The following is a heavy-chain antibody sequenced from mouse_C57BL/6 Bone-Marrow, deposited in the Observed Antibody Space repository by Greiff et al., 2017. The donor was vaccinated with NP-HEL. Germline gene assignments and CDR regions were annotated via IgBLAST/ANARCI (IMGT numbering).Heavy chain of an antibody. CDR1: GYTFTSYW. CDR3: ARDDYDNYFDY. Sequence: QVQLKQSGAELAQPGASVKLSCKASGYTFTSYWMHWVKQRPGQGLEWIGYINPSSGYTKYNQKFKDKATLTADKSSSTAYMQLSSLTYEDSAVYYCARDDYDNYFDYWGQGTTLTVSS. J-gene: IGHJ2*01. CDR2: INPSSGYT. D-gene: IGHD2-4*01. V-gene: IGHV1-7*01.